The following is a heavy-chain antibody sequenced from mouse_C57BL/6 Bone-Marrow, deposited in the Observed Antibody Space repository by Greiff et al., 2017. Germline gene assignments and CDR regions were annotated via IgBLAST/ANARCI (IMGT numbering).Heavy chain of an antibody. CDR1: GFTFSDYY. Sequence: EVKLVESEGGLVQPGSSMKLSCTASGFTFSDYYMAWVRQVPEKGLEWVANINYDGSSTYYLDSLKSGFIISRDNAKNILYLQISSLKSEDTATYYCARDQSYAMDYWGQGTSVTVSS. CDR2: INYDGSST. V-gene: IGHV5-16*01. J-gene: IGHJ4*01. CDR3: ARDQSYAMDY.